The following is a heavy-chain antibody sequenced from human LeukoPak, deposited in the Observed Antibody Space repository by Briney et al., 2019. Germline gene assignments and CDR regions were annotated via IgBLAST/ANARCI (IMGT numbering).Heavy chain of an antibody. CDR3: ARAEVLPDFYDTSGGFDY. CDR1: GGSFSDYY. V-gene: IGHV4-59*01. Sequence: SETLSLTCAVYGGSFSDYYWSWIRQPPGKGLEWIGYIYYSGSTNYNPSLKSRVTISVDTSKNQFSLKLSSVTAADTAVYYCARAEVLPDFYDTSGGFDYWGQGTLVTVSS. D-gene: IGHD3-22*01. J-gene: IGHJ4*02. CDR2: IYYSGST.